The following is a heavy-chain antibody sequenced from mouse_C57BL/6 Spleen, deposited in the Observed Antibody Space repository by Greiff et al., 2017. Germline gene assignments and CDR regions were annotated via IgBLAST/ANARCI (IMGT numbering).Heavy chain of an antibody. CDR1: GYTFTSYW. CDR2: IHPNSGST. V-gene: IGHV1-64*01. J-gene: IGHJ4*01. D-gene: IGHD1-1*01. Sequence: QVQLQQPGAELVKPGASVKLSCKASGYTFTSYWMHWVKQRPGQGLEWIGMIHPNSGSTNYNEKFKSKATLTVDKSSSTAYMQLSSLTSEDSAVYYWARSLITAVASMDYWGQGTSVTVSS. CDR3: ARSLITAVASMDY.